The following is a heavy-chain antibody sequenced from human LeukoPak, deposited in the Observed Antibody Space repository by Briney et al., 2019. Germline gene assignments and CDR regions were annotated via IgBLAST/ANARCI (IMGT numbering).Heavy chain of an antibody. CDR3: ARGTIVGATTFDY. CDR1: GYSISSGYY. CDR2: INHSGST. D-gene: IGHD1-26*01. Sequence: PSQTLSLTCAVSGYSISSGYYWGWIRQPPGKGLEWIGEINHSGSTNYNPPLKSRVTISVDTSKNQFSLKLSSVTAADTAVYYCARGTIVGATTFDYWGQGTLVTVSS. V-gene: IGHV4-38-2*01. J-gene: IGHJ4*02.